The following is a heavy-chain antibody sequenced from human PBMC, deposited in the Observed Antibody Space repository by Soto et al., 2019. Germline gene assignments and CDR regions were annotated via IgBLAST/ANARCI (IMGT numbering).Heavy chain of an antibody. V-gene: IGHV4-31*03. CDR3: ARVGRGVRGVRNWFDS. CDR1: GGSISSGDYY. J-gene: IGHJ5*01. Sequence: SETLSLTCTVSGGSISSGDYYWSWNRQHQRMVLDWFAYIYYNGNIYFNPSLKSRATISLDTSSYQFFLNLNSVTAADTDVYYCARVGRGVRGVRNWFDSWGQGTLVTVSS. CDR2: IYYNGNI. D-gene: IGHD3-10*01.